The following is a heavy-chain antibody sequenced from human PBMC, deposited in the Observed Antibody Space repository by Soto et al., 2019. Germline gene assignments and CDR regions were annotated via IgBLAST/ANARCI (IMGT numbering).Heavy chain of an antibody. J-gene: IGHJ5*01. CDR2: VSYDGSKK. V-gene: IGHV3-30*03. CDR3: ARWVGGSMSDNSGKYDS. Sequence: QVQLVESGGGVVQPGTSLRLTCADSGFTFSRNGMHWVRQAPGKGLEWVALVSYDGSKKYYVDSVKGRFTISRDNSENTLYLQMNSLRAGDTAVYYCARWVGGSMSDNSGKYDSWGQGTLVTVSS. D-gene: IGHD3-22*01. CDR1: GFTFSRNG.